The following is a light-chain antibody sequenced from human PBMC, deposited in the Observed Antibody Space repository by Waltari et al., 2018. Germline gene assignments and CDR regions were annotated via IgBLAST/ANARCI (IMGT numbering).Light chain of an antibody. V-gene: IGKV3-15*01. J-gene: IGKJ2*01. CDR3: QQYNNRPYT. CDR2: GAS. Sequence: EIVMTQSPATLSVSPGERATLSCRASQPLTSHLAWYQQKPGQAPRLLIYGASTRATGIPARFSGSGSGTQFTLTISSLQSEDFVVYYCQQYNNRPYTFGQGTKLEIK. CDR1: QPLTSH.